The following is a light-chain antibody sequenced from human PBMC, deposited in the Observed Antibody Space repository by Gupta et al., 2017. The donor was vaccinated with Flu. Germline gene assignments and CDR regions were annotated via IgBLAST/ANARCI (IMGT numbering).Light chain of an antibody. V-gene: IGLV1-47*01. Sequence: QSVLTQPPSVSGTPGQRVTISCSGSSPNIGSNYVYWYQQLPGTAPKILIYRNDQRPSGVPDRFSGSKSGTSASLAISGLRSEDEADYYCGEWDDDLSGPNWGFGGGTKLTVL. CDR3: GEWDDDLSGPNWG. J-gene: IGLJ3*02. CDR2: RND. CDR1: SPNIGSNY.